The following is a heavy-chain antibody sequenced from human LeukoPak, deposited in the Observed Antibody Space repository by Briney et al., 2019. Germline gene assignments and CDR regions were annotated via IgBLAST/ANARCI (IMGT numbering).Heavy chain of an antibody. J-gene: IGHJ3*02. CDR1: GGSISSYY. D-gene: IGHD3-22*01. V-gene: IGHV4-59*01. CDR2: IYYSGST. Sequence: SETLSLTCTVSGGSISSYYWSWIRQPPGKGLEWIGYIYYSGSTNYNPSLKSRVTISVDTSKNQFSLKLSSVTAADTAVYYCARENAYDSSGLDAFDIWGQGTMVTVSS. CDR3: ARENAYDSSGLDAFDI.